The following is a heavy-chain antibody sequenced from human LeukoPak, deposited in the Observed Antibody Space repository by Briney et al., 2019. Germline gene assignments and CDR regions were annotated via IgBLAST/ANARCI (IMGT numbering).Heavy chain of an antibody. D-gene: IGHD6-6*01. V-gene: IGHV3-23*01. J-gene: IGHJ4*02. CDR1: GFTFSSYA. CDR2: ISGSGGST. CDR3: AKVYSSSIRRPYFDY. Sequence: PGGSLRLSCAASGFTFSSYAMSWVRQAPGKGLEWVSAISGSGGSTYYADSVKGRLTISRDNSKNTLYLQMNSLRAEDTAVYYCAKVYSSSIRRPYFDYWGQGTLVTVSS.